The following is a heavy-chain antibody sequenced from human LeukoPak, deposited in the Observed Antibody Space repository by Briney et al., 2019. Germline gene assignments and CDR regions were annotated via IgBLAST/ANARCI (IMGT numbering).Heavy chain of an antibody. Sequence: NPSQTLSLTCAVSGASISSGGYSWNWIRLPPGKGLEWIAKIYRSGNTYYNPSLRSRVSISVDPSKNQFSLMLSSVTAADTALYYCARKKDYGDYVDYWGQGTLVTVSS. V-gene: IGHV4-30-2*01. CDR1: GASISSGGYS. CDR3: ARKKDYGDYVDY. CDR2: IYRSGNT. J-gene: IGHJ4*02. D-gene: IGHD4-17*01.